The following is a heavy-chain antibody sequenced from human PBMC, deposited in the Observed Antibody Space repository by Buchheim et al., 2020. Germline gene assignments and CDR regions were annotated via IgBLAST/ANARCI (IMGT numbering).Heavy chain of an antibody. D-gene: IGHD2-15*01. CDR3: ARDGAATGYFDY. CDR2: ISYDGSNK. Sequence: QVQLVESGGGVVQPGRSLRLSCAASGFTFSSYAMHWVRQAPGKGLEWVAVISYDGSNKYYADSVKGRFTISRDNSKNTLYLQMNSLRAEDTAVYYCARDGAATGYFDYWGQRTL. J-gene: IGHJ4*02. CDR1: GFTFSSYA. V-gene: IGHV3-30-3*01.